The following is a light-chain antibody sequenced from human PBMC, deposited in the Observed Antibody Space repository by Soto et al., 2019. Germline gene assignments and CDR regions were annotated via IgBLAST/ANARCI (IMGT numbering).Light chain of an antibody. J-gene: IGLJ1*01. CDR2: NTN. CDR1: NSNIGTIS. CDR3: AAWDDSLNGHV. Sequence: QSVLTKPHSASGAHGQRVTISCSGRNSNIGTISVHWFQQLPGTAPKLLISNTNQRPSGVPERFSGSKSGTSASLAISGLQSEDEADYYCAAWDDSLNGHVFGTGTKVTVL. V-gene: IGLV1-44*01.